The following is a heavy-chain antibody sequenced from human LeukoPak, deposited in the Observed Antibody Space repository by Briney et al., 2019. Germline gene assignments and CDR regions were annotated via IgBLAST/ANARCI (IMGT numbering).Heavy chain of an antibody. J-gene: IGHJ6*02. V-gene: IGHV3-74*01. CDR2: INGDGSTT. Sequence: PGGSLRLSCAASGFTFSSYWMHWVRQAPGKGLVWISRINGDGSTTTYADSVTGRFTISRDNAKNSLYLQMNSLRAEDTAVYYCATAGHSNPWNMDVWGQGTTVTVSS. D-gene: IGHD4-11*01. CDR3: ATAGHSNPWNMDV. CDR1: GFTFSSYW.